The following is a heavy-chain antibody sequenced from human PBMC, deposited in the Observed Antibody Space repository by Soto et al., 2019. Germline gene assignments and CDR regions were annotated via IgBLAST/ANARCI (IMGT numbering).Heavy chain of an antibody. D-gene: IGHD2-15*01. CDR3: ARTREDIVVVVAATLGDY. V-gene: IGHV3-30*03. CDR2: ISYDGNNK. Sequence: QVQLVESGGGVVQPGRSLRLSCAASGFTFSNYGMHWVRQAPGKGLEWVAVISYDGNNKYYADSVKGRFTISRDISKNTLDLQMRSLRVEDTAVYYCARTREDIVVVVAATLGDYWGQGTLVTVSS. J-gene: IGHJ4*02. CDR1: GFTFSNYG.